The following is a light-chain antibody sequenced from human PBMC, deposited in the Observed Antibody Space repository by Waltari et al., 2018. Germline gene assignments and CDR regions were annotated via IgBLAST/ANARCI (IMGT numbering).Light chain of an antibody. Sequence: EIVMTQSPATLSVSPGDRVTLSCRARQSVSSNLAWYQQKPGQAPRLLIFGASTRAAGIPARFSGSGSGTEFTLTISSLQSEDFAVYYCQQYNNWPLPFGQGTRLEIK. CDR3: QQYNNWPLP. V-gene: IGKV3-15*01. J-gene: IGKJ5*01. CDR2: GAS. CDR1: QSVSSN.